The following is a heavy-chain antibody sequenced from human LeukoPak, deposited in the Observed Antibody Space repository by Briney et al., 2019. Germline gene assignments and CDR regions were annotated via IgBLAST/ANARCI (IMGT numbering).Heavy chain of an antibody. CDR3: AREDIVVVPAAIKSSAFDI. V-gene: IGHV1-2*02. J-gene: IGHJ3*02. D-gene: IGHD2-2*02. CDR2: INPNSGGT. CDR1: GYTFTGYY. Sequence: GASVKVSCKASGYTFTGYYMHWVRQAPGQGLKWMGWINPNSGGTNYAQKFQGRVTMTRDTSISTAYMELSRLRSDDTAVYYCAREDIVVVPAAIKSSAFDIWGQGTMVTVSS.